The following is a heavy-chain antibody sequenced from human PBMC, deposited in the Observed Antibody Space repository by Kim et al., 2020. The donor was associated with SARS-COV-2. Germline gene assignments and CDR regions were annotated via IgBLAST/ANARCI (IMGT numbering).Heavy chain of an antibody. CDR2: IVVGSGNT. Sequence: SVKVSCKASGFTFTSSAMQWVRQARGQRLEWIGWIVVGSGNTNYAQKFQERVTITRDMSTSTAYMELSSLRSEDTAVHYCAAVGIVGATTDYYYYGMDVWGQGTTVTVSS. CDR1: GFTFTSSA. V-gene: IGHV1-58*02. CDR3: AAVGIVGATTDYYYYGMDV. D-gene: IGHD1-26*01. J-gene: IGHJ6*02.